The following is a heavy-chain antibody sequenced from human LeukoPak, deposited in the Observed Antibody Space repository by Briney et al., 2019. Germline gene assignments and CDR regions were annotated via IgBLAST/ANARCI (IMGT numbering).Heavy chain of an antibody. Sequence: GGSLGLSCAASGFTFSNFWMSWVRQAPGKGLEWVANIRQDGNEKYYLDSVKGRFTISRDNAKNSLYLQMNSLRAEDTAVYYCANYYYDSSSYLYWGQGTLVTVSS. D-gene: IGHD3-22*01. J-gene: IGHJ4*02. CDR2: IRQDGNEK. CDR3: ANYYYDSSSYLY. V-gene: IGHV3-7*01. CDR1: GFTFSNFW.